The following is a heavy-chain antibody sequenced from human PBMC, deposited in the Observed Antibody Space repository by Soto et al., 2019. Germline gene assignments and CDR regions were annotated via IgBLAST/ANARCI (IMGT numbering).Heavy chain of an antibody. V-gene: IGHV4-39*01. CDR1: GGYISSSSCY. CDR2: IYYSGST. D-gene: IGHD1-7*01. CDR3: ARPSGTSAAFDI. J-gene: IGHJ3*02. Sequence: SETLSLTCTVSGGYISSSSCYWGWIRQPPGKGLEWIGSIYYSGSTYYNPSLKSRVTISVDTSKNQFSLKLSSVTAADTAVYYCARPSGTSAAFDIWGQGTMVTVSS.